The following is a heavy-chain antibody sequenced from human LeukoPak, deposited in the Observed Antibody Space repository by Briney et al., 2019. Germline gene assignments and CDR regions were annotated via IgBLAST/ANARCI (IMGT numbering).Heavy chain of an antibody. CDR3: ARDFQVAGSYNWFDP. Sequence: SETLSLTCTVSGGSISSYYWSWIRQPPGKGLEWIGYIYYSGSTNYNPSLKSRVTISVDTSKNQFSLKLSSVTAADTAVYYCARDFQVAGSYNWFDPRGQGTLVTVSS. D-gene: IGHD6-19*01. V-gene: IGHV4-59*01. CDR2: IYYSGST. J-gene: IGHJ5*02. CDR1: GGSISSYY.